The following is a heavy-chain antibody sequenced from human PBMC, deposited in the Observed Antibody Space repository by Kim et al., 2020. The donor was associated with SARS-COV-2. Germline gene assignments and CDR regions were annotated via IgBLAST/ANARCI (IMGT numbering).Heavy chain of an antibody. J-gene: IGHJ4*02. CDR2: ISYDGSNK. CDR1: GFTFSSYA. CDR3: ARGLPGYSSGWYGFGGY. D-gene: IGHD6-19*01. Sequence: GGSLRLSCAASGFTFSSYAMHWVRQAPGKGLEWVAVISYDGSNKYYADSVKGRFTISRDNSKNTLYLQMNSLRAEDTAVYYCARGLPGYSSGWYGFGGYWGQGTLVTVSS. V-gene: IGHV3-30*04.